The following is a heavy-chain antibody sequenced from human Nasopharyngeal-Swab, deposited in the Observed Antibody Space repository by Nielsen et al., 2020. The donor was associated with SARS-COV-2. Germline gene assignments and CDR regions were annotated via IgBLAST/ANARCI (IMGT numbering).Heavy chain of an antibody. V-gene: IGHV4-34*01. CDR3: ARLGWLQLPDDY. CDR1: GGSFSGYY. D-gene: IGHD5-24*01. Sequence: SETLSLTCAVYGGSFSGYYWSWIRQPPGKGLEWIGEINHRGSTNYNPSLKSRVTISVDTSKNQFSLKLSSVTAADTAVYYCARLGWLQLPDDYWGQGTLVTVSS. CDR2: INHRGST. J-gene: IGHJ4*02.